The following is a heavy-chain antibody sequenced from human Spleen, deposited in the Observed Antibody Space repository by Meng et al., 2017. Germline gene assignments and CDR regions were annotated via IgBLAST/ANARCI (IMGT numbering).Heavy chain of an antibody. V-gene: IGHV3-15*01. CDR2: IKSKPDGETI. Sequence: GGSLRLSCEGSGFTFSNAYMTWVRQVPGKRLEWVGRIKSKPDGETIDYAAPVKGRFTISRDDSKNTVYLQMNSLRAEDTAVYYCARDQGEDYAVHHYGMDVWGQGTTVTVSS. CDR1: GFTFSNAY. J-gene: IGHJ6*02. CDR3: ARDQGEDYAVHHYGMDV. D-gene: IGHD3-16*01.